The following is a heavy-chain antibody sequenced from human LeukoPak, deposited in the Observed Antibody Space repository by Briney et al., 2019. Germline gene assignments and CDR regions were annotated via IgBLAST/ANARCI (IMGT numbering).Heavy chain of an antibody. CDR2: IHPNSGGT. CDR1: GYTFTGYY. D-gene: IGHD5-24*01. J-gene: IGHJ5*02. V-gene: IGHV1-2*02. CDR3: ATNVWPELPLDP. Sequence: ASVKVSCKTSGYTFTGYYFRWVRQAPGQGLEWMGWIHPNSGGTNSAQRFQDRVTMTRDTSISTAYMELRRLRSDDTAVYYCATNVWPELPLDPWGQGTLVTVSS.